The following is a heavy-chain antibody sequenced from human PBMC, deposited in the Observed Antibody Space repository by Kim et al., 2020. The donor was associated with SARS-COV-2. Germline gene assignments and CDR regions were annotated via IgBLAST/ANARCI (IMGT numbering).Heavy chain of an antibody. CDR3: AKDLEYSYGYYYFDY. J-gene: IGHJ4*02. CDR2: ISYDGSNK. Sequence: GGSLRLSCAASGFTFSSYGMHWVRQAPGKGLEWVAVISYDGSNKYYADSVKGRFTISRDNSKNTLYLQMNSLRAEDTAVYYCAKDLEYSYGYYYFDYWGQGTLVTVSS. CDR1: GFTFSSYG. D-gene: IGHD5-18*01. V-gene: IGHV3-30*18.